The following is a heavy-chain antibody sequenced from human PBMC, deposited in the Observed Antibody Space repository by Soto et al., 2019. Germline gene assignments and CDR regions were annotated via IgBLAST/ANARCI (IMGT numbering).Heavy chain of an antibody. Sequence: SETLSLTCTVSGVSISSGDYYWSWIRQPPGKGLEWIGYIYYSGSTYSNPSLKSRVAISGDTSKNQFSLKLSSVTAADTAVYYCARGQVVAAQHWGQGTLVTVS. CDR2: IYYSGST. CDR3: ARGQVVAAQH. V-gene: IGHV4-30-4*01. D-gene: IGHD2-15*01. CDR1: GVSISSGDYY. J-gene: IGHJ4*02.